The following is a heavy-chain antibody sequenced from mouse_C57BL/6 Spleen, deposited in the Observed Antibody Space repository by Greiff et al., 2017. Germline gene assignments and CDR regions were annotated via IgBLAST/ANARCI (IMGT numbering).Heavy chain of an antibody. CDR1: GYTFTSYW. V-gene: IGHV1-69*01. D-gene: IGHD3-2*02. CDR2: IDPSDSYT. J-gene: IGHJ2*01. Sequence: VKLQQPGAELVMPGASVKLSCKASGYTFTSYWMHWVKQRPGQGLEWIGEIDPSDSYTNYNQKFKGKSTLTVDKSSSTAYMQLSSLTSEDSAVYYCARGQLRLPNYFDYWGQGTTLTVSS. CDR3: ARGQLRLPNYFDY.